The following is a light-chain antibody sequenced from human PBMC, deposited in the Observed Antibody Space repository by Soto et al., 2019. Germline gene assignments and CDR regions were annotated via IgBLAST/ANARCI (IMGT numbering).Light chain of an antibody. J-gene: IGKJ1*01. CDR2: KAS. CDR3: QQYENYWT. V-gene: IGKV1-5*03. CDR1: QTISSW. Sequence: DIQMTQSPSTLSVSVLDIVTVTCRASQTISSWLAWYQQKPGKAPKLLIYKASTLKSGVPSRFSGSGSGTEFTLTTSSLQPEDFGIYYCQQYENYWTFGQGTKVDIK.